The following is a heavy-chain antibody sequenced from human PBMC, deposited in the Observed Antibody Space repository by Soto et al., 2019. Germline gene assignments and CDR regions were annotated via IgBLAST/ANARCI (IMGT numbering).Heavy chain of an antibody. CDR3: AGDGVTGTTSYFDY. CDR1: GFTFSSYG. V-gene: IGHV3-33*01. Sequence: QVQLVESGGGVVQPGRSLRLSCAASGFTFSSYGMHWVRQAPGQGLEWVAVMWYDGSNEYYADSVKGRFTISRDNSKSTLFLQMNSLRAEDTAVYYCAGDGVTGTTSYFDYWGQGTLVTVSS. CDR2: MWYDGSNE. D-gene: IGHD1-7*01. J-gene: IGHJ4*02.